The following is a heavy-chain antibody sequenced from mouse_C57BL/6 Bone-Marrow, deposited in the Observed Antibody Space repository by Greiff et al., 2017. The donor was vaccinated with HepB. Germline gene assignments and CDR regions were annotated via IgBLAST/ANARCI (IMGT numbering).Heavy chain of an antibody. J-gene: IGHJ2*01. D-gene: IGHD1-1*01. Sequence: EVNVVDSGGGLVQSGRSLRLSCATSGFTFSDFYMEWVRQAPGKGLEWIAASRNKANDYTTEYSASVKGRFIVSRDTSQSILYLQMNALRAEDTAIYYCARDADYYGSFDYWGQGTTLTVSS. CDR1: GFTFSDFY. CDR3: ARDADYYGSFDY. CDR2: SRNKANDYTT. V-gene: IGHV7-1*01.